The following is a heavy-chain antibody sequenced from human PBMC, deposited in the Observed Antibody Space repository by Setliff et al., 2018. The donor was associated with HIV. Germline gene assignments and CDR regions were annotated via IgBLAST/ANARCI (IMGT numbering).Heavy chain of an antibody. CDR1: GGTFRSHE. D-gene: IGHD3-22*01. CDR3: ARIPNHSSGFDY. J-gene: IGHJ4*02. CDR2: IVPILNTG. V-gene: IGHV1-69*13. Sequence: GASVKVSCKASGGTFRSHEISWVRQAPGQGLEWMGGIVPILNTGNYAPKFQGRVTITADESTTTAYMELSSLRSEDTAVYYSARIPNHSSGFDYWGQGTPVTVSS.